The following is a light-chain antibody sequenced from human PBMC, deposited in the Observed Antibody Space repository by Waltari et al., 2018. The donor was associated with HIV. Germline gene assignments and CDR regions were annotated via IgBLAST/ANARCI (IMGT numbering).Light chain of an antibody. Sequence: QSVLTQPPSVSGAPGQRVTIPCTGSRSNIGAGYAVHWFQQRPGTAPKLLIYADDNRPSGVPDRFSGSKSGTSASLAITGLQAEDEADYYCQSYDSSLSGSFVFGTGTKVTVL. V-gene: IGLV1-40*01. CDR3: QSYDSSLSGSFV. J-gene: IGLJ1*01. CDR2: ADD. CDR1: RSNIGAGYA.